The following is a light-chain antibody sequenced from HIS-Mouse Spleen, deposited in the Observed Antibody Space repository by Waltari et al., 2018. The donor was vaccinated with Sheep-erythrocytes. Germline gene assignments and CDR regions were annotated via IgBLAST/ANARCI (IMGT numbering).Light chain of an antibody. V-gene: IGLV2-23*01. CDR2: EGS. Sequence: QSALTQPASVSGSPGQSITISCTGTSSDVGSYNLVSWYQQHPGNAPKLMIYEGSKRPSGVSHRYSGSQAGNTASLTISGLQAEDEADYYCCSYAGSSTPWVFGGGTKLTVL. CDR1: SSDVGSYNL. J-gene: IGLJ3*02. CDR3: CSYAGSSTPWV.